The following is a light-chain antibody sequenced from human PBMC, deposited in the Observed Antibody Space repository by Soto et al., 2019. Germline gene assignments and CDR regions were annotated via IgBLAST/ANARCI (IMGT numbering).Light chain of an antibody. CDR1: QSVSSN. Sequence: EIVMTQSPATLSVSPGERATLSCRASQSVSSNLAWYQQKPGQAPPLLIYGASARASGLPARFSGSGSGTEFTLTISSLQSEDFAVYYCQHYNNWPFTFGQGTKLEIK. V-gene: IGKV3-15*01. CDR2: GAS. CDR3: QHYNNWPFT. J-gene: IGKJ2*01.